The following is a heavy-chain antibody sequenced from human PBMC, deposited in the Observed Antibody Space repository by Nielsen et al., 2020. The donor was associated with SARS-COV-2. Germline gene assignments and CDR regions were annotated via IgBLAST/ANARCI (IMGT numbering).Heavy chain of an antibody. J-gene: IGHJ3*02. D-gene: IGHD5-24*01. Sequence: WIRQPPGKGLEWVAVISYDGSNKYYADSVKGRFTISRDNSKNTLYLQMNSLRAEDTAVYYCARESRDGYVRLAFDIWGQGTMVTVSS. CDR3: ARESRDGYVRLAFDI. CDR2: ISYDGSNK. V-gene: IGHV3-30*04.